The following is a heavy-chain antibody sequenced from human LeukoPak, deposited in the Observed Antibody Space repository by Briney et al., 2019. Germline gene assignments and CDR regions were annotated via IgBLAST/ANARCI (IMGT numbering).Heavy chain of an antibody. CDR2: ISSSGSTI. V-gene: IGHV3-48*03. Sequence: PGGSLRLSCAASGFTFSRYEMNWVRQAPGKGLEWVLYISSSGSTIYYADSVKGRFTISRDNAKNSLYLQMNSLRDEDTALYYCARDALGGFDHWGQGTLVTVSS. CDR1: GFTFSRYE. CDR3: ARDALGGFDH. D-gene: IGHD3-10*01. J-gene: IGHJ4*02.